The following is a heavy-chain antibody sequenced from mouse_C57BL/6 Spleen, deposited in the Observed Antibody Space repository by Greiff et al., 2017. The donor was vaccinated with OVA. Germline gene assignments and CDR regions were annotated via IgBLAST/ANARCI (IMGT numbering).Heavy chain of an antibody. D-gene: IGHD3-2*02. CDR1: GYTFTSYD. Sequence: QVHVKQSGPELVKPGASVKLSCKASGYTFTSYDINWVKQRPGQGLEWIGWIYPRDGSTKYNEKFKGKATLTVDTSSSTAYMELHSLTSEDSAVYFCARSGAAQATWGDYWGQGTSVTVSS. V-gene: IGHV1-85*01. CDR2: IYPRDGST. J-gene: IGHJ4*01. CDR3: ARSGAAQATWGDY.